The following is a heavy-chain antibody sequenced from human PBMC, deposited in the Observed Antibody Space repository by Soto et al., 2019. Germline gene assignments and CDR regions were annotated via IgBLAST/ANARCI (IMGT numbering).Heavy chain of an antibody. CDR3: ARDLGGYASH. Sequence: VQLVESGGGLVQPGGSLRLSCAASGFTFSNYWMHWVRQAPGKGPVWVSRINTDGSTTNYADSVKGRFTISRDNAKNTLYLQTNSPGAEDTAVYYCARDLGGYASHWGQGTLVTVSS. CDR2: INTDGSTT. D-gene: IGHD3-16*01. J-gene: IGHJ4*02. V-gene: IGHV3-74*01. CDR1: GFTFSNYW.